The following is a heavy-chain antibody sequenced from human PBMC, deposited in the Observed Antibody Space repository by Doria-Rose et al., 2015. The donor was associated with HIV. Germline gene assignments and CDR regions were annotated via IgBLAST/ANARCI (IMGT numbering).Heavy chain of an antibody. CDR2: TYYTGTS. V-gene: IGHV4-31*03. CDR1: GASVSSRGYY. CDR3: ARMGSYRELDY. J-gene: IGHJ4*02. Sequence: LTCSVSGASVSSRGYYWNWIRQVPGKGLESLGYTYYTGTSDYSPSLKSRLNMAVDTSKNQFSLKLSFVTVADTAVYYCARMGSYRELDYWGQGALVIVSA. D-gene: IGHD3-3*01.